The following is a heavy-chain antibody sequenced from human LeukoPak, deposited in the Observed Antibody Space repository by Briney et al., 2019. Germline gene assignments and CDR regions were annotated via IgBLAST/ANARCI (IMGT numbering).Heavy chain of an antibody. CDR1: GFTFSSYS. CDR2: ISSSSYI. J-gene: IGHJ4*02. V-gene: IGHV3-21*01. CDR3: ARVNRRDGYKILSPRTLDY. Sequence: GGSLRLSCAASGFTFSSYSMNWIRQAPGKGLEWVSSISSSSYIYYADSVKGRVTISRDNAKNSLYLQMNSLRAEDTAVYYCARVNRRDGYKILSPRTLDYWGQGTLVTVSS. D-gene: IGHD5-24*01.